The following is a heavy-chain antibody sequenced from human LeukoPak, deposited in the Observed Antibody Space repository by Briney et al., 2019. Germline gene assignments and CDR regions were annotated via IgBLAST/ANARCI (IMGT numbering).Heavy chain of an antibody. D-gene: IGHD6-19*01. Sequence: ASAKVSCKASGYTFTSYAMHWVRQAPGQRLEWMGWINAGNGNTKYSQKFQGRVTITRDTSASTAYMELSSLRSEDTAVYYCARGGSSGWQEYFQHWGQGTLVTVSS. J-gene: IGHJ1*01. CDR3: ARGGSSGWQEYFQH. CDR1: GYTFTSYA. V-gene: IGHV1-3*01. CDR2: INAGNGNT.